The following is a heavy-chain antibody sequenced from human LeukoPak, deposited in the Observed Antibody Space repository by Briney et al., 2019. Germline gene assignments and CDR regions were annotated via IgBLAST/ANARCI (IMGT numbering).Heavy chain of an antibody. CDR3: ARDLYSGGWYPIDY. J-gene: IGHJ4*02. D-gene: IGHD6-19*01. CDR1: GFTFSNYA. CDR2: ISGSGGST. Sequence: GGSLRLSCAASGFTFSNYAMSWVRQAPGKGLEWVSHISGSGGSTYYADSVKGRFTISRDNSKNTLYLQMNGLRTEDTAVYYCARDLYSGGWYPIDYWGQGTLVTVSS. V-gene: IGHV3-23*01.